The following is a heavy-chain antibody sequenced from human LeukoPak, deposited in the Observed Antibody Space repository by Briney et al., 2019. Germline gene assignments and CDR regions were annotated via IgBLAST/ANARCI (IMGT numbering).Heavy chain of an antibody. CDR2: IIPIFGTA. CDR1: GGTFSSYA. CDR3: ARDRGIADNWFDP. Sequence: VASVKVSCKASGGTFSSYAISWVRQAPGQGLEWMGGIIPIFGTANYAQKFQGRVTITTDESTSTAYMELSSLRSDDTAVYYCARDRGIADNWFDPWGQGTLVTVSS. V-gene: IGHV1-69*05. J-gene: IGHJ5*02. D-gene: IGHD6-13*01.